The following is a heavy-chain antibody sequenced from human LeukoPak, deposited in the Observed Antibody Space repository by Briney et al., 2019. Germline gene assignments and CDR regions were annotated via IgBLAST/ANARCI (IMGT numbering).Heavy chain of an antibody. J-gene: IGHJ5*02. V-gene: IGHV1-18*01. CDR3: ARSFSASNWLDP. Sequence: ASVKVSCKASGYIFSNFGINWVRQAPRQGLEWMGWISGYNGNTMYSQKLQGRVTMTTDTSTSTAYMELRSLTSDDTAVYYCARSFSASNWLDPWGQGTLVTVSS. CDR1: GYIFSNFG. CDR2: ISGYNGNT.